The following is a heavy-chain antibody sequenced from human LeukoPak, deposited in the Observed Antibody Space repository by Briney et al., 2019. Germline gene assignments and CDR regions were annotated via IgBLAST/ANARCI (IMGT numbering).Heavy chain of an antibody. CDR3: ARMLGYCSGGSCYSFDY. Sequence: KTSETLSLTCTVSGGSISSSSYYWGWIRQPPGKGLKWIGNIYYSGSTYYNPSLKSRVTMSVDTSKNQFSLKLSSVTAADTAVFYCARMLGYCSGGSCYSFDYWGQGTLVTVSS. J-gene: IGHJ4*02. CDR1: GGSISSSSYY. V-gene: IGHV4-39*01. D-gene: IGHD2-15*01. CDR2: IYYSGST.